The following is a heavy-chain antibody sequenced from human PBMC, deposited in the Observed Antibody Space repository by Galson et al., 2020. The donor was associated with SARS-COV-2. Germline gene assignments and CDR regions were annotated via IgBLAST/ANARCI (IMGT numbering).Heavy chain of an antibody. CDR2: LLYGRST. J-gene: IGHJ5*02. V-gene: IGHV4-39*01. CDR1: GGSISNSNYS. CDR3: VRHYIFGGVTYNWFDT. D-gene: IGHD3-16*01. Sequence: SETLSLTCTVSGGSISNSNYSWGWIRQPPGKGPEWIGSLLYGRSTYYNPYPKSRVTISIDTSKNQFSLKLTSVTAADTAVYYCVRHYIFGGVTYNWFDTWGQGALVTVSS.